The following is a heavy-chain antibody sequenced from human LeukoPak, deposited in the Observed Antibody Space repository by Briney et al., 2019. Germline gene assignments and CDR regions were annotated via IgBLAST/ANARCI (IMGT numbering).Heavy chain of an antibody. CDR3: AKCNSEDYYGSY. D-gene: IGHD3-10*01. V-gene: IGHV3-23*01. J-gene: IGHJ4*02. CDR2: ISGSGGST. CDR1: GSTFSSYA. Sequence: GGSLRLSCAASGSTFSSYAMSWVRQAPGKGLEWVSAISGSGGSTYYADSVKGRFTISGDNSKNTLYLQMNSLRAEDTAVYYCAKCNSEDYYGSYWGQGTLVTVSS.